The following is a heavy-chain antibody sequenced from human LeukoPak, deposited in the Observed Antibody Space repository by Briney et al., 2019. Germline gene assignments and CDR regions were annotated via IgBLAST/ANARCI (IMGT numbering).Heavy chain of an antibody. V-gene: IGHV1-2*02. Sequence: ASVKVSCKASGNTFTGYYMHWVRQAPGQGLEWMGWINPNSGGTNYAQKFQGRVTMTRDTSISTAYMELSRLRSDDTAVYYCARDSPYSGNYSPIDYWGQGTLVTVSS. CDR3: ARDSPYSGNYSPIDY. CDR1: GNTFTGYY. CDR2: INPNSGGT. D-gene: IGHD1-26*01. J-gene: IGHJ4*02.